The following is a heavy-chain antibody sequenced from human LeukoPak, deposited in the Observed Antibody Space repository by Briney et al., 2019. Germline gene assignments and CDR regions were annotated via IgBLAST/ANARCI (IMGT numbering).Heavy chain of an antibody. CDR2: IRGDSTET. CDR3: ARDDSSSSEPPIDY. Sequence: GGSLRLSCEGSGFTFSSYSMIWVRQAPGKGLEWVSSIRGDSTETRHADSLMGRFTISRDNAKKSLYLQMNSLRAEDTAVYYCARDDSSSSEPPIDYWGQGTLVTVSS. D-gene: IGHD6-6*01. CDR1: GFTFSSYS. J-gene: IGHJ4*02. V-gene: IGHV3-21*01.